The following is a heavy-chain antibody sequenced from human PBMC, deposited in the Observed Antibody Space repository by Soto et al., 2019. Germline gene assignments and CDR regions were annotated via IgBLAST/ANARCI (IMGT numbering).Heavy chain of an antibody. CDR2: MSGSVTHE. CDR1: GFTFSYHY. CDR3: ARASSYVSGDHLCCAIDD. Sequence: GGSLRLSCAASGFTFSYHYMAWIRQAPGKGLESVAFMSGSVTHEDYGDSVKGRFSISKETSKNIFFLQMFILRSEDTAVYYCARASSYVSGDHLCCAIDDWGQGTVVTVSS. V-gene: IGHV3-11*01. J-gene: IGHJ4*02. D-gene: IGHD3-16*01.